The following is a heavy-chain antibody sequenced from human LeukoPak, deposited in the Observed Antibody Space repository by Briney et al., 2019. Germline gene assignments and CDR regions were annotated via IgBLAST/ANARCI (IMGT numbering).Heavy chain of an antibody. Sequence: SQTLSLTCAISGDSVSSNSAAWNWIRQSPSRGLEWLGRTYYRSKWYNDYAVSVKSRITINPDTSKNQFSLQLNSVTPEDTAVYYCATGYSSSWYLYEYFQHWGQGTLVTVSS. CDR3: ATGYSSSWYLYEYFQH. J-gene: IGHJ1*01. CDR2: TYYRSKWYN. CDR1: GDSVSSNSAA. V-gene: IGHV6-1*01. D-gene: IGHD6-13*01.